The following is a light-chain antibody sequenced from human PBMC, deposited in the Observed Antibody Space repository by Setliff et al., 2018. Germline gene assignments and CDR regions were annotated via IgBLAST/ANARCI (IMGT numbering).Light chain of an antibody. J-gene: IGLJ1*01. CDR2: GNN. Sequence: QSALTQPPSTSGTPGQRVTISCSGSSSNIGGNTVNWYQQLPGTAPRLLIFGNNDRPSGVSNRFTGSKSGTSASLTISGLQSEDEGDYYCAAWDDSLTGSYVFGTGTKVTVL. CDR3: AAWDDSLTGSYV. CDR1: SSNIGGNT. V-gene: IGLV1-44*01.